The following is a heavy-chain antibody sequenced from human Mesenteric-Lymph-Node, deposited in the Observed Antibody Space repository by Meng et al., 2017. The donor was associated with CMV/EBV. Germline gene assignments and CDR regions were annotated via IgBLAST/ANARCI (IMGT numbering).Heavy chain of an antibody. CDR2: ISAYNGNT. V-gene: IGHV1-18*01. Sequence: ASVKVSCKASGYTFTSYGISWVRQAPGQGLEWMGWISAYNGNTNYAQKLRGRVTMTTDTSTSTAYMELRSLRSDDTAVYYCARDTGHDSSGYYYVREYYFDYWGQGTLVTVSS. J-gene: IGHJ4*02. CDR1: GYTFTSYG. CDR3: ARDTGHDSSGYYYVREYYFDY. D-gene: IGHD3-22*01.